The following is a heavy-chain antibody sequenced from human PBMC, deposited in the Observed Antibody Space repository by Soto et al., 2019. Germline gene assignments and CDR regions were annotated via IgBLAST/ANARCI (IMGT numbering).Heavy chain of an antibody. J-gene: IGHJ5*02. CDR2: INPNNGNT. D-gene: IGHD1-7*01. V-gene: IGHV1-8*01. CDR3: ARTSSGTRGGFDP. CDR1: GYTFTSYD. Sequence: QVQLVQSGAEVKKSGASVKVSCKASGYTFTSYDINWVRQATGQGLECMGWINPNNGNTGYAQKFQGRVTVTRDTSTSTVFMELSSLSSKDTAVYFCARTSSGTRGGFDPWGQGTRVTVSS.